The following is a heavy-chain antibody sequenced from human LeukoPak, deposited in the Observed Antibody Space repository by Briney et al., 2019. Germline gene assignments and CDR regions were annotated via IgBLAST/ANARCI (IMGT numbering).Heavy chain of an antibody. J-gene: IGHJ5*02. CDR2: IYYSGST. V-gene: IGHV4-59*01. D-gene: IGHD2-15*01. CDR1: GGSISSYY. Sequence: SETLSLTCTVSGGSISSYYWSWIRQPPGKGLEWIEYIYYSGSTNYNPSLKSRVTISVDTSKNQFSLKLSSVTAADTAVYYCARVVVVAARGDWFDPWGQGTLVTVSS. CDR3: ARVVVVAARGDWFDP.